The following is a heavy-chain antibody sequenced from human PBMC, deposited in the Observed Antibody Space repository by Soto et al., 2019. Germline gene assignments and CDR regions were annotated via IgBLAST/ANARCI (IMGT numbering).Heavy chain of an antibody. V-gene: IGHV3-30*18. J-gene: IGHJ4*02. Sequence: QVHLVESGGGVVQPGRSLRLSCAASGFTFSTYGIHWVRQAPGEGLEWVAIISYDGSDKWYVDSVKGRFTVSRDNSKNTLSLQMNSQRPEDKAIYCCAKYLISDRYGHHYGAAYWGQGTLFTVSP. D-gene: IGHD3-10*01. CDR2: ISYDGSDK. CDR3: AKYLISDRYGHHYGAAY. CDR1: GFTFSTYG.